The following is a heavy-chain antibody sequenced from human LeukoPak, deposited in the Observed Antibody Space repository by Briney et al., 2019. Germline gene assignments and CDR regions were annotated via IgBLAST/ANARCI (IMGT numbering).Heavy chain of an antibody. CDR1: GFTFTSSA. J-gene: IGHJ4*02. D-gene: IGHD5-18*01. CDR2: IVVGSGNT. Sequence: SVKVSCKASGFTFTSSAVQWVRQARGQRLEWIGWIVVGSGNTNYAQKFQERVTITRDMSTSTAYMELSSLRSEDTAVYYCAADRGYSYGADYWGQGTLVTVSS. V-gene: IGHV1-58*01. CDR3: AADRGYSYGADY.